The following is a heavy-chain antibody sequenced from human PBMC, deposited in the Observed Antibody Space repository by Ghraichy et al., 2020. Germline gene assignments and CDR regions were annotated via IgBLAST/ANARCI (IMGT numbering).Heavy chain of an antibody. J-gene: IGHJ5*02. V-gene: IGHV3-9*03. CDR3: AKGDVGQWLVPWFDP. CDR2: ISWNSGSI. Sequence: SLNISCAASGFTFDDYAMHWVRQAPGKGLEWVSGISWNSGSIGYADSVKGRFTISRDNAKNSLYLQMNSLRAEDIALYYCAKGDVGQWLVPWFDPWGQGTLVTVSS. CDR1: GFTFDDYA. D-gene: IGHD6-19*01.